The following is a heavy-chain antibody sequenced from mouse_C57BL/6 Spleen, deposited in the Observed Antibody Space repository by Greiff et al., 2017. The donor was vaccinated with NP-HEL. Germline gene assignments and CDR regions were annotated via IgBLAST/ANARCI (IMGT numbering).Heavy chain of an antibody. CDR2: IYPRSGNT. Sequence: VKLMESGAELARPGASVKLSCKASGYTFTSYGISWVKQRTGQGLEWIGEIYPRSGNTYYNEKFKGKATLTADKSSSTAYMELRSLTSEDSAVYFCARRDTTVVRYFDVWGTGTTVTVSS. D-gene: IGHD1-1*01. CDR1: GYTFTSYG. J-gene: IGHJ1*03. V-gene: IGHV1-81*01. CDR3: ARRDTTVVRYFDV.